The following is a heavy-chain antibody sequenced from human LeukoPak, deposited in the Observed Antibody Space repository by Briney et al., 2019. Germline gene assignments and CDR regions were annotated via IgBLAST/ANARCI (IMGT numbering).Heavy chain of an antibody. D-gene: IGHD2-2*01. V-gene: IGHV1-18*01. J-gene: IGHJ4*02. Sequence: ASVKVSCKASGYIFISHGISWVRQAPGQGLEWMGWISAYNGNTNYAQKLQDRVTMTTDTSTTTAYMELRSLRSDDTAVYYCAREGSCSSTSCRFNDYWGQGTLVTVSS. CDR2: ISAYNGNT. CDR3: AREGSCSSTSCRFNDY. CDR1: GYIFISHG.